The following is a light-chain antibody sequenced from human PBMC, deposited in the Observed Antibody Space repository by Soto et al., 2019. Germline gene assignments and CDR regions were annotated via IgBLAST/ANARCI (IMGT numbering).Light chain of an antibody. CDR1: QAINNA. CDR3: QKYGSVLFM. J-gene: IGKJ4*02. V-gene: IGKV1-27*01. CDR2: GAS. Sequence: DIQMTQSPSSLSSSPGDRVTISCRASQAINNAVSWYQQKPGRCSQLLIYGASTLQSGVPARFSGSGSGTDFTLTISSLQPEDVGAYYCQKYGSVLFMFGGGTKVEVK.